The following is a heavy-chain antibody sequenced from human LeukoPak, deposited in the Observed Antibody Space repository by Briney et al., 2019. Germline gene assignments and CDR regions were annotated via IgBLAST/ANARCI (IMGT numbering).Heavy chain of an antibody. CDR1: GFTFSNYW. V-gene: IGHV3-7*03. CDR2: IKQDGSEK. D-gene: IGHD5-24*01. Sequence: GGSLRLSCAASGFTFSNYWMIWVRQAPGKGLEWVGNIKQDGSEKLYADSVRGRFTISRDNAQTSLYLQMNSLRAEDTAVYYCARASDPWLQLTWGQGTLVTVSS. CDR3: ARASDPWLQLT. J-gene: IGHJ5*02.